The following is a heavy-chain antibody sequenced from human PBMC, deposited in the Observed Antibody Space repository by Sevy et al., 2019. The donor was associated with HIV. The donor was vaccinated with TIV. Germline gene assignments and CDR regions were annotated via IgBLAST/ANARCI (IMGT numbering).Heavy chain of an antibody. CDR3: ARDPGYCSGDGCYRPLKRVRYGMDV. Sequence: ASVKVSCKASGGTFSSYAISWVRQAPGQGLEWMGGIIPIFGTANYAQKFQGRVTITSDESTSTAYMELSSLRSEDTAVYYCARDPGYCSGDGCYRPLKRVRYGMDVWGQGTTVTVSS. D-gene: IGHD2-15*01. J-gene: IGHJ6*02. CDR2: IIPIFGTA. CDR1: GGTFSSYA. V-gene: IGHV1-69*13.